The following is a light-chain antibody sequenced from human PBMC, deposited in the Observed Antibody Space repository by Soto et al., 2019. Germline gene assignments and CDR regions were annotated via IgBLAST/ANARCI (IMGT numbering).Light chain of an antibody. Sequence: QSVLTQPPSVSGSPGQSVTIPCTGTSSDVGSYNRVSWYQQPPGTAPKLIIYEVSNRPSGVPDRFFGSKLGNTASLTISGLQAEDEADYYCSSFTSSNTWVFGGGTKLTVL. CDR1: SSDVGSYNR. J-gene: IGLJ3*02. V-gene: IGLV2-18*02. CDR2: EVS. CDR3: SSFTSSNTWV.